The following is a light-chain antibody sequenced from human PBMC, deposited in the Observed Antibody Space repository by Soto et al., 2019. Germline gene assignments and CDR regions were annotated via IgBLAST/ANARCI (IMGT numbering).Light chain of an antibody. CDR3: QQYGSSPST. CDR2: GAS. CDR1: QSATGNS. J-gene: IGKJ5*01. V-gene: IGKV3-20*01. Sequence: EIVLTQSPGTLSLSPGESATLSCRASQSATGNSLAWYQQKPGQAPRLLMYGASTRATGIPDRFSGTGSGPDFTLTISRLEPEDFAVYHCQQYGSSPSTFGQGTRLEIK.